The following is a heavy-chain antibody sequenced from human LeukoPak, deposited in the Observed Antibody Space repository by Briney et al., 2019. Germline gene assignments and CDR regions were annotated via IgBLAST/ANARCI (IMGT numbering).Heavy chain of an antibody. CDR2: IWYDGSNK. Sequence: GRSLRLSCAASGFTLSGYGMHSVRQAPGKGLGWVAVIWYDGSNKYYADSVKGRFTISRDNSKNTLYLQMNSLRAEDTAVYYCARDAHGSYFDYRGQGTLVTVSS. CDR1: GFTLSGYG. CDR3: ARDAHGSYFDY. D-gene: IGHD3-10*01. V-gene: IGHV3-33*01. J-gene: IGHJ4*02.